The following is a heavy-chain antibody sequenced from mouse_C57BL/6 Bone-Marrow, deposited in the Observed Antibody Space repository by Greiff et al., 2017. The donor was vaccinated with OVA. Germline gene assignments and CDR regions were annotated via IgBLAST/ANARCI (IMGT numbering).Heavy chain of an antibody. V-gene: IGHV7-1*01. CDR3: ARGDVGAMDY. CDR1: GFTFSDFY. Sequence: EVKLVESGGGLVQSGRSLRLSCATSGFTFSDFYMEWVRQAPGKGLEWIAASRNKANDYTTEYSASVKGRFIVSRDTSQSILYLQMNALRAEDTAIYYCARGDVGAMDYWGQGTSVTVSS. J-gene: IGHJ4*01. CDR2: SRNKANDYTT.